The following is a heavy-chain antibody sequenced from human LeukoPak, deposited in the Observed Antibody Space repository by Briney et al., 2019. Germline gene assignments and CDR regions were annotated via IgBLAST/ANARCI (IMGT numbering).Heavy chain of an antibody. J-gene: IGHJ3*02. CDR1: GFTFSSYA. D-gene: IGHD3-3*01. V-gene: IGHV3-30*01. Sequence: GGSLRLSCAASGFTFSSYAMHWVRQAPGKGLEWVAVISYDGSNKYYADSVKGRFTISRDNSKNTLYLQMNSLRAEDTAVYYCARGFGITIFGVVIYDAFDIWGQGTMVTVSS. CDR3: ARGFGITIFGVVIYDAFDI. CDR2: ISYDGSNK.